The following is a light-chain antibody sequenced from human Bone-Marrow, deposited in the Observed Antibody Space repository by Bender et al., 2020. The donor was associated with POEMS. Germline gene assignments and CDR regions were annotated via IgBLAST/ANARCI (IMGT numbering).Light chain of an antibody. V-gene: IGLV3-1*01. CDR3: QAWVSGSVI. CDR2: QDT. J-gene: IGLJ2*01. Sequence: QKPGQSPVLVIYQDTKRPSGIPERFSGSNSGNTATLTISGTQATDEGDYYCQAWVSGSVIFGGGTKLTVL.